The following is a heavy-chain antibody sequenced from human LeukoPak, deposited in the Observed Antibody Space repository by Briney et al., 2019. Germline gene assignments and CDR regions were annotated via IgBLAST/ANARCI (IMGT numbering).Heavy chain of an antibody. D-gene: IGHD2-15*01. CDR2: IYHSGST. V-gene: IGHV4-38-2*02. J-gene: IGHJ3*02. CDR3: ARGGRIGVIVVVVAANAFDI. CDR1: GYSISSGYY. Sequence: SETLSLTCTVSGYSISSGYYWGWIRQPPGKGLEWIGSIYHSGSTYYNPSLKSRVTISVDTSKNQFSLKLSSVTAADTAVYYCARGGRIGVIVVVVAANAFDIWGQGTMVTVSS.